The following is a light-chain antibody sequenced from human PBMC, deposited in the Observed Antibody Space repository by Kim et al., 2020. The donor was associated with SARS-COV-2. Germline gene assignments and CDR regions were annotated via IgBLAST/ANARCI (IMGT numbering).Light chain of an antibody. CDR1: QSISTY. CDR2: ASS. CDR3: QQSYSTLGS. Sequence: SASVGDRVTNTCRASQSISTYLDWYQQKPGKAPKLRIYASSTLQRGVPSRFSASGSGTDFTLTIGSLQPEDFATYYCQQSYSTLGSFGQGTKLEI. J-gene: IGKJ2*04. V-gene: IGKV1-39*01.